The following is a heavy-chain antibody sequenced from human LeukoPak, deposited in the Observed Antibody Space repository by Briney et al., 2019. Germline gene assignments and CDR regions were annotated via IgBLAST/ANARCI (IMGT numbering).Heavy chain of an antibody. CDR2: ISYDGSNK. D-gene: IGHD1-26*01. CDR1: GFTFSSYA. CDR3: ATLVGATGGYDAFDI. J-gene: IGHJ3*02. V-gene: IGHV3-30*14. Sequence: GGSLRLSCAASGFTFSSYAMHWVRQAPGKGLEWVAVISYDGSNKYYADSVKGRFTISRDNSKNTLYLQMNSLRVEDTAVYYCATLVGATGGYDAFDIWGQGTMVTVSS.